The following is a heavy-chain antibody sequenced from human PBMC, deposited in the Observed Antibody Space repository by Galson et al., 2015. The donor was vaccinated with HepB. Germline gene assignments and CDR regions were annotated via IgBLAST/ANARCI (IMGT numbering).Heavy chain of an antibody. CDR3: ARRVGNSRAFDY. V-gene: IGHV3-11*03. D-gene: IGHD1-14*01. J-gene: IGHJ4*02. CDR1: GFTFSDYY. Sequence: SLRLSCAASGFTFSDYYMSWIRQAPGKGLEWVSYISSSSSYTNYADSVKGRFSISRDNAKNSLYLQMNSLRAEDTALYYCARRVGNSRAFDYWAREPWSPSPQ. CDR2: ISSSSSYT.